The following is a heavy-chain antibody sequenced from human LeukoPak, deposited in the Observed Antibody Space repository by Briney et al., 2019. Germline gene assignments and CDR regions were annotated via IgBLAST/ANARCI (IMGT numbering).Heavy chain of an antibody. Sequence: SETLSLTCAVYGGSFSGYSWSWVRQPPGEGLEWIGEINHSGATNYNPSLKSRVTISVDTSKNQFSLKLRSVTAADTAVYYCARGRGGIDAGSLDSGGQGTLVTVSS. CDR3: ARGRGGIDAGSLDS. V-gene: IGHV4-34*01. CDR2: INHSGAT. D-gene: IGHD1-1*01. J-gene: IGHJ4*02. CDR1: GGSFSGYS.